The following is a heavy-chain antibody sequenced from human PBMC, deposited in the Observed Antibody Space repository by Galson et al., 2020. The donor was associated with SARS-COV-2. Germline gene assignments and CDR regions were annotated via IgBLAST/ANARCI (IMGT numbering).Heavy chain of an antibody. J-gene: IGHJ4*02. CDR3: ARDHFHSYDY. V-gene: IGHV6-1*01. D-gene: IGHD3-10*01. CDR1: GDSVSNNSAA. CDR2: TYYRSKWYN. Sequence: SQTLSLTCAISGDSVSNNSAAWNWIRQPPSRGLEWLGRTYYRSKWYNDSAVSVKSRITINPDTSKNQFSLHLNSVTPEDTAVYYCARDHFHSYDYWGQGTLVTVPS.